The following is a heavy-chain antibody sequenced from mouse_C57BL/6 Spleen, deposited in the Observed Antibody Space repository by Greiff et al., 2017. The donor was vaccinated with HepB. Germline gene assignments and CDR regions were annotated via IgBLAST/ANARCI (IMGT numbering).Heavy chain of an antibody. CDR3: ARSKGAITTGGFAY. CDR2: IDPSDSYH. V-gene: IGHV1-50*01. CDR1: GYTFTSYW. J-gene: IGHJ3*01. Sequence: QVQLQQPGAELVKPGASVKLSCKASGYTFTSYWMQWVKQRPGQGLEWIGEIDPSDSYHNYNQKFKGKATLTVDTSSSTAYMQLSSLTSEDSAVYYCARSKGAITTGGFAYWGQGTLVTVSA. D-gene: IGHD1-1*01.